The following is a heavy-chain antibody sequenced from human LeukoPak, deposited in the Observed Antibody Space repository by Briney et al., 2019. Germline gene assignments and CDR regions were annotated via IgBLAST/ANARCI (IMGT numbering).Heavy chain of an antibody. CDR3: ARSSGDYDILTGYARDWYFDL. J-gene: IGHJ2*01. CDR1: GYSISSGYY. CDR2: IYHSGST. D-gene: IGHD3-9*01. Sequence: SETLSLTCTVSGYSISSGYYWGWIRQPPGKGLEWIGSIYHSGSTYYNPSLKSRVTISVDTSKNQFSLKLSSVTAADTAVYYCARSSGDYDILTGYARDWYFDLWGRGTLVTVSS. V-gene: IGHV4-38-2*02.